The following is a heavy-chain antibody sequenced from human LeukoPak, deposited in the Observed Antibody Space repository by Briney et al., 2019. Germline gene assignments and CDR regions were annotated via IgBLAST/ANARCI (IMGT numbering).Heavy chain of an antibody. D-gene: IGHD1-1*01. CDR1: GFTFSSYA. V-gene: IGHV3-23*01. J-gene: IGHJ4*02. Sequence: GGSQRLSCAASGFTFSSYAMNCVRQAPGKGLEWVSAISGSAGTTYYADSVKGRFTISRDNSKNTLYLQMNSLRAEDTAVYYCAKERTTGMYVVDYWGQGTLVTVSS. CDR2: ISGSAGTT. CDR3: AKERTTGMYVVDY.